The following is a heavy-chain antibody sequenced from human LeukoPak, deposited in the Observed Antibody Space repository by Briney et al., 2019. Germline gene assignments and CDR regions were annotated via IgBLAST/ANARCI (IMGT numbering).Heavy chain of an antibody. D-gene: IGHD3-9*01. CDR3: AKDQNRYFDWLGVGYMDV. Sequence: PGGSLRLSCAASEFTFSSYGMSWVRQAPGKGLEWVSAISGSGGSTYYADSVKGRFAISRDNSKNTLYLQMNSLRAEDTAVYYCAKDQNRYFDWLGVGYMDVWGKGTTVTISS. V-gene: IGHV3-23*01. J-gene: IGHJ6*03. CDR2: ISGSGGST. CDR1: EFTFSSYG.